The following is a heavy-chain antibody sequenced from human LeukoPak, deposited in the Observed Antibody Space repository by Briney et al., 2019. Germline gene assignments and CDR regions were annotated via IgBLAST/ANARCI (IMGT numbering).Heavy chain of an antibody. CDR1: GRSISSYY. CDR2: IYTSGST. CDR3: ARGEDILTGYALLDY. V-gene: IGHV4-4*07. Sequence: TSETLSLTCTVSGRSISSYYRSWIRQPAGKGLEWTGRIYTSGSTNYNPSLKSRVTMSVDTSKNRFSLKLSSVTAADTAVYYCARGEDILTGYALLDYWGQGTLVTVSS. D-gene: IGHD3-9*01. J-gene: IGHJ4*02.